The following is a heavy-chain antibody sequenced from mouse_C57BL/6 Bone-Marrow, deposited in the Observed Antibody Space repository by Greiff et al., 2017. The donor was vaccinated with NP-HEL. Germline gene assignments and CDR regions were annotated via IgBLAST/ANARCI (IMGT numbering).Heavy chain of an antibody. CDR2: IDPENGDT. V-gene: IGHV14-4*01. CDR1: GFNIKDDY. CDR3: TTSCGRRAMDY. Sequence: EVQLQQSGAELVRPGASVKLSCTASGFNIKDDYMHWVKQRPEQGLEWIGWIDPENGDTEYASKFQGKATITADTSSNTAYLQLSSLTSEDTAVYYCTTSCGRRAMDYWGQGTSVTVSS. J-gene: IGHJ4*01.